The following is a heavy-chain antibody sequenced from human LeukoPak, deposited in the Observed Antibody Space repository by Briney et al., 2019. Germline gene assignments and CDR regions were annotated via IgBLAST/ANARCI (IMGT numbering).Heavy chain of an antibody. CDR3: TRWVDV. J-gene: IGHJ6*02. CDR2: IHHSGTT. CDR1: GGSISSGGYS. V-gene: IGHV4-30-2*01. Sequence: KPSQTLSLTCAVSGGSISSGGYSWSWIRQQPGKGLEWIGYIHHSGTTYYNPSLKSRVTISIDKSKNQFSLKLTSVTAADTAVYYCTRWVDVWGQGTAVTVSS.